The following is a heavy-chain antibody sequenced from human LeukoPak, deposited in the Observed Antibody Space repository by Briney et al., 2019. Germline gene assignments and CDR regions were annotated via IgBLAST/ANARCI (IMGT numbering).Heavy chain of an antibody. CDR2: INHSGST. Sequence: SETLSLTCAVYGGSFSGYYWSWIRQPPGKGLEWIGEINHSGSTNYNPSLKSRVTISVDTSKNQFSLKLSSVTAADTAVYYCARRSRGGDSWGQGTLVTVSS. CDR3: ARRSRGGDS. D-gene: IGHD4-23*01. J-gene: IGHJ4*02. V-gene: IGHV4-34*01. CDR1: GGSFSGYY.